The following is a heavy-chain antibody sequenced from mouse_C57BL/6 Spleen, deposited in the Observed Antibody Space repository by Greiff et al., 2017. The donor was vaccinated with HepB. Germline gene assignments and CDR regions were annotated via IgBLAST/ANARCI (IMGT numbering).Heavy chain of an antibody. D-gene: IGHD4-1*01. V-gene: IGHV1-85*01. J-gene: IGHJ1*03. CDR1: GYTFTSYD. CDR2: IYPRDGST. CDR3: ARRGLGPYWYFDV. Sequence: VKLMESGPELVKPGASVKLSCKASGYTFTSYDINWVKQRPGQGLEWIGWIYPRDGSTKYNEKFKGKATLTVDTSSSTAYMELHSLTSEDSAVYFCARRGLGPYWYFDVWGTGTTVTVSS.